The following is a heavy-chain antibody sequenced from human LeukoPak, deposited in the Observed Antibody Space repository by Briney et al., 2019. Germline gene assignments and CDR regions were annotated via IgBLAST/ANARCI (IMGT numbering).Heavy chain of an antibody. V-gene: IGHV3-53*01. J-gene: IGHJ4*02. D-gene: IGHD6-13*01. CDR3: ARGGYSSSWYHFDY. CDR2: IYSGGTT. CDR1: GFTFSSYG. Sequence: GGSLRLSCAASGFTFSSYGMHWVRQAPGKGLEWVSVIYSGGTTNYADSVKGRFTISRDNSKNTLFLQMNSLRAEDTAVYYCARGGYSSSWYHFDYWGQGTLVTVSS.